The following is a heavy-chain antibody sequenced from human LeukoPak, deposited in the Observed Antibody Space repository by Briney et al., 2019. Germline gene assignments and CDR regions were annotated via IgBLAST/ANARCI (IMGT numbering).Heavy chain of an antibody. Sequence: GGSLRLSCAASGFTFRTDGTHWVRQAPGKGLEWVTFIRYDGSDKYYADSVRGRFTISRDNSKNTLFLQMNSLRVEDTAVYYCAKRADYYDSSRALYDAFDLWGQGTMVTVSS. J-gene: IGHJ3*01. CDR1: GFTFRTDG. V-gene: IGHV3-30*02. CDR2: IRYDGSDK. D-gene: IGHD3-16*01. CDR3: AKRADYYDSSRALYDAFDL.